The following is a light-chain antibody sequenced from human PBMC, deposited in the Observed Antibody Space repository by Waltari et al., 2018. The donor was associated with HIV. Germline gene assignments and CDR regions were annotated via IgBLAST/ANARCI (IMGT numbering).Light chain of an antibody. J-gene: IGLJ3*02. CDR2: DTD. V-gene: IGLV1-51*02. CDR3: GAWDSSLSAVV. Sequence: QSVLTQPPSVSAAPGQKVTISCSASSFHIAIDYVSWYQQLPGTAPKLLIYDTDKRPSGIPDRFSGSQSGASASLGITGLQTGDEADYYCGAWDSSLSAVVFGGGTKLTVL. CDR1: SFHIAIDY.